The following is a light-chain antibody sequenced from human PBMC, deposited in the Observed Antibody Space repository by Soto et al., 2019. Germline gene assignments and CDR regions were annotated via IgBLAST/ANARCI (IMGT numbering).Light chain of an antibody. CDR3: QQVDSYPIT. CDR1: QGISNY. Sequence: DIQLTQSPSFLSAPVGDRVTITCRASQGISNYLVWYQQKSGKAPKLLMYDASTLQSGVPSRFSGSGFGTEFTLTISSLQPEDFATYYCQQVDSYPITFGQGTRLEI. J-gene: IGKJ5*01. CDR2: DAS. V-gene: IGKV1-9*01.